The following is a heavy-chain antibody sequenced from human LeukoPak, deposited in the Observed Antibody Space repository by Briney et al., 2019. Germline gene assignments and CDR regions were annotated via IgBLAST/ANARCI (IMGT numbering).Heavy chain of an antibody. CDR1: GGSISSYY. D-gene: IGHD3-22*01. Sequence: SETLSLTCTFSGGSISSYYWSWIRQPAGKGLEWIGRIYTSGSTNYNPSLKSRVTMSVDTSKNQFSLKLSSVTAADTAVYYCARNGIVTDAFDIWGQGTMVTVSS. J-gene: IGHJ3*02. V-gene: IGHV4-4*07. CDR3: ARNGIVTDAFDI. CDR2: IYTSGST.